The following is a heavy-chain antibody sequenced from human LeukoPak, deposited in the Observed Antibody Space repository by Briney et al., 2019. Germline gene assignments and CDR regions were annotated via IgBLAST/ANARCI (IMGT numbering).Heavy chain of an antibody. CDR1: GFTFSSYA. V-gene: IGHV3-23*01. Sequence: GGSLRLSCAASGFTFSSYAMSWVCQAPGKGLEWVSTISNSDYNTYYTDSVKGRFTVSRDNSKNTLYLQMNSLTADDTAIYYCAKATGTLGNWGQGTLVTVSS. D-gene: IGHD1-1*01. CDR3: AKATGTLGN. CDR2: ISNSDYNT. J-gene: IGHJ4*02.